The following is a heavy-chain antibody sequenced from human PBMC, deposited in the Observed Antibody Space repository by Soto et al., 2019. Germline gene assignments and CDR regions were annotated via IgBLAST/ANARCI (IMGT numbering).Heavy chain of an antibody. V-gene: IGHV4-59*01. CDR3: ARYRREAVAGYTLDN. D-gene: IGHD6-13*01. J-gene: IGHJ4*02. Sequence: KASETLSLTCTVSGGSISGYYCSWIRQPPGKGLDWIGYIYYSGSTNYNPSLKSRVTISVDTSKSQFSLKVNSMTAADTAVYYCARYRREAVAGYTLDNWGQGILVTVSS. CDR2: IYYSGST. CDR1: GGSISGYY.